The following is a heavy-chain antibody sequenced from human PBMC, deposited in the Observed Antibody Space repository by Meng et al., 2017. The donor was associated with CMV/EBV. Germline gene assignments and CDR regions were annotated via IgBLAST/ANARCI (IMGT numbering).Heavy chain of an antibody. J-gene: IGHJ4*02. V-gene: IGHV3-23*01. CDR3: AKDPYSNYARPY. CDR1: GFTFSSYA. CDR2: ISGSGGST. D-gene: IGHD4-11*01. Sequence: GESLKISCAASGFTFSSYAMSWVSQAPGKGLEWVSAISGSGGSTYYADSVKGRFTISRDNSKNTLYLQMNSLRAEDTAVYYCAKDPYSNYARPYWGQGTLVTVSS.